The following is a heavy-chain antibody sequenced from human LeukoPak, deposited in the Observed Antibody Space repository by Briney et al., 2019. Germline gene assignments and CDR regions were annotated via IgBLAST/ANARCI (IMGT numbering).Heavy chain of an antibody. V-gene: IGHV3-7*01. Sequence: GGSLRLSCVVSGFTLSSRWMMWVRQAPGEGLEWMTNINRDGSVKNYVDSVKGRFTISRDNAKNTLYLQMNSLRAEDTAVYYCARGYSSGLHFDYWGQGTLVTVSS. J-gene: IGHJ4*02. CDR3: ARGYSSGLHFDY. CDR2: INRDGSVK. D-gene: IGHD6-19*01. CDR1: GFTLSSRW.